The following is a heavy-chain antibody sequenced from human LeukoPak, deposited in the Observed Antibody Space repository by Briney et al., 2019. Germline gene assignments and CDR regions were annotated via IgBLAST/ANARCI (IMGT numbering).Heavy chain of an antibody. J-gene: IGHJ4*02. CDR3: ATEMASILLDY. Sequence: ASVKVPCKGSGHTLSELPMYWVRQAPGKGLEWMGGFDPENDERIYAQKFRGRLTMTEDTSTDTAYMELSSLRSEDTAVDYCATEMASILLDYWGQGTLVTVSS. CDR1: GHTLSELP. CDR2: FDPENDER. D-gene: IGHD5-24*01. V-gene: IGHV1-24*01.